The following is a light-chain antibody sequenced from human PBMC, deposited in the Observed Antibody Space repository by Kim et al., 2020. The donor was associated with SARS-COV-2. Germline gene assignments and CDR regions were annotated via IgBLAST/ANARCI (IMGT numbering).Light chain of an antibody. CDR2: GAS. CDR1: QSVSSAY. CDR3: QHYGDFIT. Sequence: EIVSTQSPDTLSLSPGERATLSCRASQSVSSAYLAWYQQKPGQALRLLIYGASSRATGIPDRFSGSGSGTDFTLTISRLEPEDFAFYCCQHYGDFITFGLGTRLEIK. V-gene: IGKV3-20*01. J-gene: IGKJ5*01.